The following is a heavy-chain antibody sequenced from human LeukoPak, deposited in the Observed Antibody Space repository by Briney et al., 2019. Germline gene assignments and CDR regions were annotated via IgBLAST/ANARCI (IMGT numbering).Heavy chain of an antibody. D-gene: IGHD2-15*01. Sequence: GASLKISFKGSGYSFTSYWIGWVRQMPGKGLEWMGIIYPGDSDTRYSPSFQGQVTISADKSISTAYLQWSSLKASDTAMYYCARLDCSGGSCYQPYYYYGMDVWAKGPRSPSP. CDR2: IYPGDSDT. J-gene: IGHJ6*02. CDR3: ARLDCSGGSCYQPYYYYGMDV. V-gene: IGHV5-51*01. CDR1: GYSFTSYW.